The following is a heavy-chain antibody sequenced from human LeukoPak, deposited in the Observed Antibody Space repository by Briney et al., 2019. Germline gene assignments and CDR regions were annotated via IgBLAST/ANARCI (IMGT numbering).Heavy chain of an antibody. J-gene: IGHJ6*02. Sequence: QPGRSLRLSCAASGFTFSSYGMHWVRQAPGKGLEWVAVISYDGSNKYYADSVKGRFTISRDNSKNTLYLQMNSLRAEDTAVYYCAKDGITMVRGVIKAGYYYGMDVWGQGTTVTVSS. CDR3: AKDGITMVRGVIKAGYYYGMDV. CDR1: GFTFSSYG. D-gene: IGHD3-10*01. V-gene: IGHV3-30*18. CDR2: ISYDGSNK.